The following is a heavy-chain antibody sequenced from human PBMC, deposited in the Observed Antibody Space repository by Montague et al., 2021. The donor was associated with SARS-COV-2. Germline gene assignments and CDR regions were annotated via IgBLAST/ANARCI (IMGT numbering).Heavy chain of an antibody. CDR1: GGSITGFS. D-gene: IGHD6-6*01. Sequence: SETLSLTCAVSGGSITGFSWSWVRQPAGKGLEWIGRVTTSGTTNYSPSLRSRVTMSVDTSKNQFSLNLNSVTAADTAIYYCARTPIRPLSLDSWGQGTLVTVSS. CDR3: ARTPIRPLSLDS. CDR2: VTTSGTT. V-gene: IGHV4-4*07. J-gene: IGHJ4*02.